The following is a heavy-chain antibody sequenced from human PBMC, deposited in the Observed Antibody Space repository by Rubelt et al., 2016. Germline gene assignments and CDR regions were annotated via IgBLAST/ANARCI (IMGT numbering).Heavy chain of an antibody. D-gene: IGHD3-16*01. V-gene: IGHV3-33*01. Sequence: GRSLRLSCAASGFTFSNYGMHWVRQAPGKGLEWVAIIWYDGGNKYYADSVKGRFTISRDNSKNTLYLQMNSLRVEDTAVYYCARDFGNYYYYGMDVWGQGTTVTVSS. CDR2: IWYDGGNK. J-gene: IGHJ6*02. CDR3: ARDFGNYYYYGMDV. CDR1: GFTFSNYG.